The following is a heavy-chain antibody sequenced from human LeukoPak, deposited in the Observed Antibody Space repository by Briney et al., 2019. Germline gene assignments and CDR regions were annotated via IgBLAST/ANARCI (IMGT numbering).Heavy chain of an antibody. Sequence: GSLRLSCAASGFTFRTYWMTWVRQAPGKGLEWVANMNQDGGEIYYVDSVKGRFTISRDNAKNSLFLQMNSLRAEDMAVYYCARDTFGVFDYWGQGTPVTVSS. D-gene: IGHD3-16*01. CDR3: ARDTFGVFDY. J-gene: IGHJ4*02. CDR2: MNQDGGEI. CDR1: GFTFRTYW. V-gene: IGHV3-7*01.